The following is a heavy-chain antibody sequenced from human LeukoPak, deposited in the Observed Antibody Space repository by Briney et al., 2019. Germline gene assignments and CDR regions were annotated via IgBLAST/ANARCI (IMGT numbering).Heavy chain of an antibody. D-gene: IGHD6-19*01. V-gene: IGHV3-43*02. J-gene: IGHJ4*02. CDR3: AKDLAVAGAPRDY. CDR2: ISGDGGGT. CDR1: GFTFDDYA. Sequence: GGSLRLSCAASGFTFDDYAMHWVRQAPGKGLEWVSLISGDGGGTYYTDSVKGRFTISRDNSKNSLYLQMNSLTTEDTALYYCAKDLAVAGAPRDYWGQGTLVTVSS.